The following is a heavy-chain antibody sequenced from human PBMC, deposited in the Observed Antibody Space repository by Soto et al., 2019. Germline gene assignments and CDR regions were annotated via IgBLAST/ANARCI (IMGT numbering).Heavy chain of an antibody. Sequence: QVQLVESGGGVVQPGRSLRLSCAASGFTFSSYSMHWVRQAPGKGLEWVAVIWYDGSNKYYADSVKGRFTISRDNSKNTLYLQMNSLRAEDTAVYYCARDGRVTIFGVVIIAGMDVWGQGTTVTVSS. J-gene: IGHJ6*02. V-gene: IGHV3-33*01. D-gene: IGHD3-3*01. CDR2: IWYDGSNK. CDR3: ARDGRVTIFGVVIIAGMDV. CDR1: GFTFSSYS.